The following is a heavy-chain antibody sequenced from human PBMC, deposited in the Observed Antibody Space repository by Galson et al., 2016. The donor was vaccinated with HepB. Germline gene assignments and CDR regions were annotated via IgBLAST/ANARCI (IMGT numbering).Heavy chain of an antibody. Sequence: SLRLSCATSGFTFNNYGINWVRQAPGKGLEWVAVISYEGNNSHYADAVKGRFTISRDSSTNTVYLQMNSLRADDTAVYFCARDRGLLHYYYGMDVWGQGTTVTVS. J-gene: IGHJ6*02. CDR1: GFTFNNYG. CDR2: ISYEGNNS. V-gene: IGHV3-33*08. CDR3: ARDRGLLHYYYGMDV. D-gene: IGHD4-17*01.